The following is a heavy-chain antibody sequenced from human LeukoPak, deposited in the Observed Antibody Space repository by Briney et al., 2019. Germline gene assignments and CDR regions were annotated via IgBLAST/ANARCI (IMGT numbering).Heavy chain of an antibody. Sequence: ASVKVSCKAPGGTFSNYAISWVRQAPGQGLEWMGGIIPIFGTANYAQKFQGRVTITADESTSTASMELSSLRSEDTAVYYCARVEAARYYSYMDVWGKGTTVTVSS. J-gene: IGHJ6*03. CDR1: GGTFSNYA. CDR2: IIPIFGTA. V-gene: IGHV1-69*13. D-gene: IGHD6-6*01. CDR3: ARVEAARYYSYMDV.